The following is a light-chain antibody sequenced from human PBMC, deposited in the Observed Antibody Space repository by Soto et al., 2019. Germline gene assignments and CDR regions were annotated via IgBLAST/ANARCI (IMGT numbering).Light chain of an antibody. V-gene: IGKV3-11*01. Sequence: EIVMTQSPATPSVSPGERSTLSCRASQSVSNNYLAWYQQKPGQAPRLLIYDVSNRAAGIPARFSGSGSGTDFTLTIGTLEPEDFAVYYCQQRSNWPPGYTFGQG. CDR1: QSVSNNY. J-gene: IGKJ2*01. CDR2: DVS. CDR3: QQRSNWPPGYT.